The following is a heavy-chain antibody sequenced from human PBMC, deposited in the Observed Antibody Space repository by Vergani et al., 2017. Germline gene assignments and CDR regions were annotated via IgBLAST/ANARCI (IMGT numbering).Heavy chain of an antibody. D-gene: IGHD1-26*01. V-gene: IGHV1-3*04. Sequence: QVQLVESGGGVVQPGGSLRLSCAASGFTFTSYAMHWVRQAPGQRLEWMGWINTGNGNTKYSQKFQGRVTITRDTSASTAYMELSSLRSEDTAVYYCARVMSWAIDYWGQGTLVTVSS. J-gene: IGHJ4*02. CDR3: ARVMSWAIDY. CDR1: GFTFTSYA. CDR2: INTGNGNT.